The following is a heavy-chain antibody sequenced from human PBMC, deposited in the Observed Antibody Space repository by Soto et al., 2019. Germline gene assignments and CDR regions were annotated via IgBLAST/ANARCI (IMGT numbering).Heavy chain of an antibody. CDR3: ARDLSRQGYCSGGSCYYYYYDMDV. J-gene: IGHJ6*02. Sequence: QVQLVESGGGVVQPGRSLRLSCAASGFTFSSYGMHWVRQAPGKGLEWVAVIWYDGSNKYYADSVKGRFTISRDNSKNTLYLQMNSLRAEDTAVYYCARDLSRQGYCSGGSCYYYYYDMDVWGQGTTVTVSS. D-gene: IGHD2-15*01. V-gene: IGHV3-33*01. CDR1: GFTFSSYG. CDR2: IWYDGSNK.